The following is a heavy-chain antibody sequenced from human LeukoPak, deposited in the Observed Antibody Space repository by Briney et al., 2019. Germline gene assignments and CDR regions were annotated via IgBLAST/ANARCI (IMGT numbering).Heavy chain of an antibody. J-gene: IGHJ4*02. D-gene: IGHD3-3*02. CDR2: IKQDGSEK. V-gene: IGHV3-7*01. CDR1: GFTFSSYW. Sequence: PGGSLRLSCAASGFTFSSYWMTWVRQAPGKGLEWVANIKQDGSEKFYVDSVKGRFTISRDSAKNSLYLQMNSLRAEDTAVYYCAKDLTFGGLLDYWGQGTLVTVSS. CDR3: AKDLTFGGLLDY.